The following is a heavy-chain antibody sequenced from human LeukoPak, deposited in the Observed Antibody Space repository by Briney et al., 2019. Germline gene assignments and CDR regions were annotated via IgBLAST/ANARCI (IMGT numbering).Heavy chain of an antibody. Sequence: TLSPTCTLSGGSISIDYWSWIRQPAGRGLGWIGRIYTSGSTNYNPSLKSRVTMSVDTSKNQFSLKLSSVTAADTAVSYCARDDCSSTSCYGAQNWFDPWGQGTLVTVSS. J-gene: IGHJ5*02. CDR2: IYTSGST. D-gene: IGHD2-2*01. CDR3: ARDDCSSTSCYGAQNWFDP. V-gene: IGHV4-4*07. CDR1: GGSISIDY.